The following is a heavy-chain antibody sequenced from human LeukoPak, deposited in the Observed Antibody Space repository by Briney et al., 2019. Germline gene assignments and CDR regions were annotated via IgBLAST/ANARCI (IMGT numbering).Heavy chain of an antibody. D-gene: IGHD1-26*01. CDR3: ARSLPGYSGFFDY. Sequence: GGPLRLSCAVSGFPFSSYAMLWVRQAPGKGLEWVAVISYDGSNKYYADSVKGRFTISRDNSKNTLYRKRNSLRAEDTVVYYCARSLPGYSGFFDYWGQGTLVTVSS. CDR2: ISYDGSNK. CDR1: GFPFSSYA. J-gene: IGHJ4*02. V-gene: IGHV3-30-3*01.